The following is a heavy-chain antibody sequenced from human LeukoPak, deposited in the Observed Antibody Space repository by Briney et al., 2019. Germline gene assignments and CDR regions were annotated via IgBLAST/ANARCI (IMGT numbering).Heavy chain of an antibody. CDR1: GFTFSNAW. V-gene: IGHV3-73*01. J-gene: IGHJ4*02. CDR2: IRSKANSYAT. D-gene: IGHD3-10*01. Sequence: GGSLRLSCAASGFTFSNAWMSWVRQASGKGLEWVGRIRSKANSYATAYAASVKGRFTISRDDSKNTAYLQMNSLKTEDTAVYYCTRTTYYYGSGSESRLYYFDYWGQGTLVTVSS. CDR3: TRTTYYYGSGSESRLYYFDY.